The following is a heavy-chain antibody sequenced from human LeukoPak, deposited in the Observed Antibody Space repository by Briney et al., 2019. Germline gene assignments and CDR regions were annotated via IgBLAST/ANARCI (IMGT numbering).Heavy chain of an antibody. CDR1: GFPFSTYA. D-gene: IGHD6-6*01. CDR3: ARDIAARPAYFDY. J-gene: IGHJ4*02. Sequence: GGSLRLSCAASGFPFSTYAMNWVRQAPGKGLEWVSSISGSGDNTYYADSVKGRFTISRDNSKNTLYLQMNSLRAEDTAVYYCARDIAARPAYFDYWGQGTLVTVSS. CDR2: ISGSGDNT. V-gene: IGHV3-23*01.